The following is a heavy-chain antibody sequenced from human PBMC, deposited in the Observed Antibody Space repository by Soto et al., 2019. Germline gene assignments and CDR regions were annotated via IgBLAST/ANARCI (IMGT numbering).Heavy chain of an antibody. Sequence: GGSLRLSCAASGFTFSSYGMHWVRQAPGKGLEWVAVISYDGSNKYYADSVKGRFTISRDNSKNTLYLQMNSLRAEDTAVYYCAKDVAAAATEYYYYGMDVWGQGTTVPVSS. V-gene: IGHV3-30*18. CDR1: GFTFSSYG. D-gene: IGHD6-13*01. CDR2: ISYDGSNK. CDR3: AKDVAAAATEYYYYGMDV. J-gene: IGHJ6*02.